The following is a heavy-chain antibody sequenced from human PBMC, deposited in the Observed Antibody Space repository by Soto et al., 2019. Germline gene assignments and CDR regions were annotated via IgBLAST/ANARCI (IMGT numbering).Heavy chain of an antibody. D-gene: IGHD2-21*01. CDR3: ARDEWIDWGMDV. Sequence: EVQLVESGGGLVQPGGSLRLSCAASGFTFSSYWMHWVRQAPGKGLVWVSRINSDGSSTSYADSVKGRFTISRDNAKNTLYLLMNSLRAEVTAVYSCARDEWIDWGMDVWGQGAPVTVSS. CDR1: GFTFSSYW. CDR2: INSDGSST. V-gene: IGHV3-74*01. J-gene: IGHJ6*02.